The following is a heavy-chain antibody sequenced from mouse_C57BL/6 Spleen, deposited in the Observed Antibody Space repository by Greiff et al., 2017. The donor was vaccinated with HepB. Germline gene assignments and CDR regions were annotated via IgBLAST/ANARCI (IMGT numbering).Heavy chain of an antibody. CDR1: GYTFTDYE. V-gene: IGHV1-15*01. Sequence: VQLQQSGAELVRPGASVTLSCKASGYTFTDYEMHWVKQTPVHGLAWIGAIDPETGGTAYNQKFKGKAILTADKSSSTAYRELRSLTSEDSAVYYCTRDGSSYAWCAYWGQGSLVTVSA. CDR2: IDPETGGT. J-gene: IGHJ3*01. CDR3: TRDGSSYAWCAY. D-gene: IGHD1-1*01.